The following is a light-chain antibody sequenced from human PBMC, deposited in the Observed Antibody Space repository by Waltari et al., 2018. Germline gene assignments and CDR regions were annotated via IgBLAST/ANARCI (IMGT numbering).Light chain of an antibody. J-gene: IGKJ2*01. V-gene: IGKV4-1*01. CDR3: QQCFGTPT. CDR1: QILLYSSNNLNY. Sequence: DIVLTQSPDSLAVSLGERATINCKSSQILLYSSNNLNYLAWYQQKPGQPPEPLIYWASTRESGVPDRFSCSGSGTDFTLTISSLQAEDVAVYYCQQCFGTPTFCQGTRLEIK. CDR2: WAS.